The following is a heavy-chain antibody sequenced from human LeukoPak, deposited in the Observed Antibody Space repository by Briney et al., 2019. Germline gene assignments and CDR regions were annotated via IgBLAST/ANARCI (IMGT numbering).Heavy chain of an antibody. D-gene: IGHD4-17*01. CDR2: ISSSGSTI. J-gene: IGHJ4*02. CDR3: ARDLVNEKTTHFGY. Sequence: GGSLRLSCAASGFTFSDYYMSWIRQAPGKGLEWVSYISSSGSTIYYADSVKGRFTISRDNAKNSLYLQMNSLRAEDTAVYYCARDLVNEKTTHFGYWGQGTLVTVSS. V-gene: IGHV3-11*04. CDR1: GFTFSDYY.